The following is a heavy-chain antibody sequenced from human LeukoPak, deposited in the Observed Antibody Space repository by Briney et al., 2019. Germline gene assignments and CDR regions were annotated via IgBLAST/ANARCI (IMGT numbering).Heavy chain of an antibody. J-gene: IGHJ4*02. D-gene: IGHD3-22*01. Sequence: GGSLRLSCAASEFTFSSYSMNWVRQAPGKGLEWVSYITNSGNSKSYADSVKGRFTISRDNTKNSPYLQMNGLRAEDTAVYYCARTRSSGYLTFDHWGQGILVTVSS. V-gene: IGHV3-48*01. CDR1: EFTFSSYS. CDR2: ITNSGNSK. CDR3: ARTRSSGYLTFDH.